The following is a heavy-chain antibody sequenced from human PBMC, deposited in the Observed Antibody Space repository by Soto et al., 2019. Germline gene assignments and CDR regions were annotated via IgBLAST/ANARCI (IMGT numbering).Heavy chain of an antibody. V-gene: IGHV3-7*03. CDR2: IKQDGSDQ. J-gene: IGHJ3*01. Sequence: LRLSCAASGFSFSSHWMSWVRQAPGKGLEWVANIKQDGSDQDYVDSVKGRFTISRDNSKNNVYVQMNSLRGDDTAVYYCAKARYGGTHDALDVWGQGTMVTVSS. CDR3: AKARYGGTHDALDV. CDR1: GFSFSSHW. D-gene: IGHD4-17*01.